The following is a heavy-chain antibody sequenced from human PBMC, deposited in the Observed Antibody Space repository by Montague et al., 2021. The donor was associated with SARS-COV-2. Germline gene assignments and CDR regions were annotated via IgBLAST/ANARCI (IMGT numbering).Heavy chain of an antibody. J-gene: IGHJ6*02. D-gene: IGHD6-19*01. CDR1: GDSISSSNW. CDR3: ARSRGNLQWPFYYYYGMDV. CDR2: IYHSGST. V-gene: IGHV4-4*02. Sequence: SETLSLTCAVSGDSISSSNWCSWVRPPPGKGLEWIGEIYHSGSTNHNPSLKSRVTISVDKSKTQFSLKLSSVTAADTAVYYCARSRGNLQWPFYYYYGMDVWGQGTTVTVSS.